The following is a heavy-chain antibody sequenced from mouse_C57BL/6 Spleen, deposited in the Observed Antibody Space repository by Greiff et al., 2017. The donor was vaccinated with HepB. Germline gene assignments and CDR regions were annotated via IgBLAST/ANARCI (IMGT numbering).Heavy chain of an antibody. D-gene: IGHD1-1*01. Sequence: VQLQQSGAELARPGASVKLSCKASGYTFTSYGISWVKQRTGQGLEWIGEIYPRSGNTYYNEKFKGKATLTADKSSSTAYMELRSLTSEDSAVYFCARGDYGSTARYFDVWGTGTTVTVSS. CDR1: GYTFTSYG. J-gene: IGHJ1*03. CDR2: IYPRSGNT. CDR3: ARGDYGSTARYFDV. V-gene: IGHV1-81*01.